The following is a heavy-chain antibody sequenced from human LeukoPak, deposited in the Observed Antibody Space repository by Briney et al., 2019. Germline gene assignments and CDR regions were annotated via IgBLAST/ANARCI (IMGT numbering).Heavy chain of an antibody. J-gene: IGHJ4*02. CDR1: GFTFSSYE. V-gene: IGHV3-48*03. CDR2: ISSSGPTL. Sequence: GGSLRLSCAASGFTFSSYEMNWVHQAPGKGLEWVSYISSSGPTLYYADSVKGRFTISRDNAKNSLYLQMNSLRAEDTAVYYCARDGYNYLGFHEFDYWGQGTLVTVSS. CDR3: ARDGYNYLGFHEFDY. D-gene: IGHD5-24*01.